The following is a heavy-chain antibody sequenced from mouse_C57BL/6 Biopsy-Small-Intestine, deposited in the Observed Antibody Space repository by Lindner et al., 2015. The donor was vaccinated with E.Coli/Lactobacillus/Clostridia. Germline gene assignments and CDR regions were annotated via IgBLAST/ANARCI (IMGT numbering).Heavy chain of an antibody. CDR2: INSGSSNV. Sequence: VQLQESGGGLVKPGGSRKLSCVVSGITFSDYGMHWVRQAPEKGLEWIAYINSGSSNVYYADTVEGRFTVSRDNAKNTLFLQMTSLRSEDTAIYYCAREDYWGQGTTLTVSS. CDR1: GITFSDYG. CDR3: AREDY. V-gene: IGHV5-17*01. J-gene: IGHJ2*01.